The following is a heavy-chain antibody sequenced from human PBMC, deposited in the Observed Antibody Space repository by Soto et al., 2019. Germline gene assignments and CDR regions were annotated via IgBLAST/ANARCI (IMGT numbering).Heavy chain of an antibody. J-gene: IGHJ6*02. V-gene: IGHV3-30*03. Sequence: QVQVVESGGGVVQPGRALRLSCAASGFTFESYGMHWVRQAPGKGLGWVAVISYDGSQTYYGDSVKGRFSISRDNSKNILSLQMNSLRGDDSAVYYCARDSRPLDQYYYYGMDVWGQGTTVTVSS. CDR3: ARDSRPLDQYYYYGMDV. CDR2: ISYDGSQT. D-gene: IGHD1-1*01. CDR1: GFTFESYG.